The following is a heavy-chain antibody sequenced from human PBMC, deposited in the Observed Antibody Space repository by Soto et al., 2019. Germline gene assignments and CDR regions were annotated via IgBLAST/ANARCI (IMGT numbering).Heavy chain of an antibody. J-gene: IGHJ6*03. Sequence: QVQVVQSGAEVKKPGASVKVSCKASGYTFTSHAMHWVRQVPGERLEWMGWINAGFGNTKYSQKFQGRVSITRDTSASTVYMELSSLISEDTAVDYCARGEATPVYYYYMDVWGKGTTVSVSS. CDR1: GYTFTSHA. V-gene: IGHV1-3*01. CDR3: ARGEATPVYYYYMDV. CDR2: INAGFGNT.